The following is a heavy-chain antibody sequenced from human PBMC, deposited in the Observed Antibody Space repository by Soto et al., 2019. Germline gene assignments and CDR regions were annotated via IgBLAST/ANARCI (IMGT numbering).Heavy chain of an antibody. Sequence: QVQVVESGGGVVQPGRSLRLSCAASGFTFSSFGMHWVRQAPGKGLEWVSLIWYDGSKKSYGDSVKGRFTISRDNSRNTVYLQMSSLRADDTAVYYCARDASYYSLWIGYYPSRNGMDVWGQGTTVTVSS. CDR2: IWYDGSKK. D-gene: IGHD3-3*01. V-gene: IGHV3-33*01. CDR3: ARDASYYSLWIGYYPSRNGMDV. J-gene: IGHJ6*02. CDR1: GFTFSSFG.